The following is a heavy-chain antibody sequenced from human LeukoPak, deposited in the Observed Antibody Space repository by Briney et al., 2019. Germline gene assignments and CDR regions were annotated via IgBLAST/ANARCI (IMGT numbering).Heavy chain of an antibody. CDR1: GGFISSHY. CDR2: IYYSGST. Sequence: PSETLSLTCTVSGGFISSHYWSWIRQPPGKGLEWIGYIYYSGSTNYNPSLKSRVTISVDTSKNQFSLKLSSVTAADTAVYYCARENYDFWSGPTRRYMDVWGKGTTVTVSS. J-gene: IGHJ6*03. V-gene: IGHV4-59*11. D-gene: IGHD3-3*01. CDR3: ARENYDFWSGPTRRYMDV.